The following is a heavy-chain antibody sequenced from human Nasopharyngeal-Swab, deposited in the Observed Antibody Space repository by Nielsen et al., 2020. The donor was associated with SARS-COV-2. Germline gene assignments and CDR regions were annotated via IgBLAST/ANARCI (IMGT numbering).Heavy chain of an antibody. D-gene: IGHD3-3*01. Sequence: ASVKVSCKASGYTFTSHYMHWVRQAPGQGLEWMGIINPSGGGTTYAQKFQGRVTMTRDTSTGTVYMELSSLRSEDTAVYYCARSYYDFWSGYLEYYYGMDVWGQGTTVTVSS. V-gene: IGHV1-46*01. J-gene: IGHJ6*02. CDR2: INPSGGGT. CDR1: GYTFTSHY. CDR3: ARSYYDFWSGYLEYYYGMDV.